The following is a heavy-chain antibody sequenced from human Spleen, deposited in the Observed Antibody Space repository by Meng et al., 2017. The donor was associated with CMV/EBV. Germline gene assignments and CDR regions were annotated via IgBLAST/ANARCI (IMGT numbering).Heavy chain of an antibody. CDR1: GFTFSSYA. D-gene: IGHD1-26*01. Sequence: AASGFTFSSYAMSWVRQAPGQGLEWVSAVSGGGGSPYYADSVKGRFTISRDKTMKMVYLQMNSLRADDTAVYFCAKDHLKTASYYDSWGRGTLVTVSS. CDR3: AKDHLKTASYYDS. V-gene: IGHV3-23*01. CDR2: VSGGGGSP. J-gene: IGHJ5*01.